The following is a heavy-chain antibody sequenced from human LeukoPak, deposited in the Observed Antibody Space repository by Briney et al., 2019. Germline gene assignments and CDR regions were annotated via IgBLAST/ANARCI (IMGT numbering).Heavy chain of an antibody. Sequence: SETLSLTCTVSGGSISSYYWSWIRQPPGKGLEWIGYIYYSGSTNYNPSLKSRVTISVDTFKNQFSLKLSSVTAADTAVYYCARTSRLTLYYYYGMDVWGQGTTVTVSS. CDR3: ARTSRLTLYYYYGMDV. V-gene: IGHV4-59*01. CDR2: IYYSGST. J-gene: IGHJ6*02. CDR1: GGSISSYY.